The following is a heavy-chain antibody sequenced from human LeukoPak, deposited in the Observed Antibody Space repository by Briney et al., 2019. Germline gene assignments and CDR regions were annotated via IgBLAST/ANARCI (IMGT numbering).Heavy chain of an antibody. CDR3: AKDMFPWYYYDSSGYTPDY. J-gene: IGHJ4*02. V-gene: IGHV3-9*01. CDR2: ISWNSGSI. CDR1: GFTFDDYA. D-gene: IGHD3-22*01. Sequence: GRSLRLSCAASGFTFDDYAMHWVRQAPGKGLEWVSGISWNSGSIGYADSVKGRFTISRDNAKNSLYLQMNSLRAEDTALYYCAKDMFPWYYYDSSGYTPDYWGQGTLVTVSS.